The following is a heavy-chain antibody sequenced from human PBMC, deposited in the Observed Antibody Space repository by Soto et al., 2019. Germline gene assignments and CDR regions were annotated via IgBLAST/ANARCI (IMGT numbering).Heavy chain of an antibody. Sequence: QVQLQESGPGLVKPSETLSLTCTVSGDSMTKYYWSWIRQPAGKGLEWIGRIYTSGSTNYNPSLKSRLTMSIDTSNNHFSLKLKSVTAADTAVYYCARTVGAAYSFDFWGQGALVTVSS. D-gene: IGHD1-26*01. V-gene: IGHV4-4*07. CDR3: ARTVGAAYSFDF. CDR2: IYTSGST. J-gene: IGHJ4*02. CDR1: GDSMTKYY.